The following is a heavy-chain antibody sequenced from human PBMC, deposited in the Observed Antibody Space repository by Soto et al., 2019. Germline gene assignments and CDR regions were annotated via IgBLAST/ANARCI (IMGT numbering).Heavy chain of an antibody. D-gene: IGHD3-10*01. Sequence: QVQLVQSGAEVKKPGASVKVSCKASGYTFTSDAMHWVRQASGQRLEWMGWINAGNGNTKYSQKFQGRVTITRDTSASTAYMELSSLRSEDTAVYYCARDFSWFGELIASDYWGQGTLVTVSS. CDR3: ARDFSWFGELIASDY. J-gene: IGHJ4*02. V-gene: IGHV1-3*01. CDR2: INAGNGNT. CDR1: GYTFTSDA.